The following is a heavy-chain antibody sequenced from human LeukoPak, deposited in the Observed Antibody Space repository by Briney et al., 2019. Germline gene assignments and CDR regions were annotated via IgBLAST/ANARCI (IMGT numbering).Heavy chain of an antibody. D-gene: IGHD2-2*01. CDR1: GGSISSSSYY. J-gene: IGHJ6*03. V-gene: IGHV4-39*07. CDR2: IYYSGST. CDR3: ARDAEDCSSTSCYVHYYYYMDV. Sequence: SETLSLTCTVSGGSISSSSYYWGWVRQPPGKGLEWIGSIYYSGSTYYNPSLKSRVTISVDTSKNQFSLKLSSVTAADTAVYYCARDAEDCSSTSCYVHYYYYMDVWGKGTTVTVSS.